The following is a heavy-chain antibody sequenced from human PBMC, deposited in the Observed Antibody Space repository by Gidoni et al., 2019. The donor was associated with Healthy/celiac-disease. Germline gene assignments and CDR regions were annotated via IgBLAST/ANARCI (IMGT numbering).Heavy chain of an antibody. CDR3: ARAVRDSSGYYDY. D-gene: IGHD3-22*01. Sequence: QVQLQESGPGLVKPSPTLSLTCTVSGGSISSGSYYWSWIRQPAGKGLEWIGRIYTSGSTNYNPSLKSRVTISVDTSKNQFSLKLSSVTAADTAVYYCARAVRDSSGYYDYWGQGTLVTVSS. V-gene: IGHV4-61*02. CDR2: IYTSGST. J-gene: IGHJ4*02. CDR1: GGSISSGSYY.